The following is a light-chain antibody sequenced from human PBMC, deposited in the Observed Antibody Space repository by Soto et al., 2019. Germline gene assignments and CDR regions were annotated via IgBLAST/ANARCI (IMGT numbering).Light chain of an antibody. V-gene: IGKV4-1*01. Sequence: DIVMTQYPASLAVTLGERATINCKSSQSVLYSSINKNYLTWYQQKPGQPPKLLIYSASTRESGIPDRFSGSGSGTDFTLTISSLQSEDVAVYYCQQYSSFPLTFGGGTKVEIK. CDR3: QQYSSFPLT. CDR2: SAS. CDR1: QSVLYSSINKNY. J-gene: IGKJ4*01.